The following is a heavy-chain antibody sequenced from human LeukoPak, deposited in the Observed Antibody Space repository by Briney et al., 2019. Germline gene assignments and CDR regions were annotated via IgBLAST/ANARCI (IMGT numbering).Heavy chain of an antibody. D-gene: IGHD2-21*02. CDR1: GVSISSSNSY. V-gene: IGHV4-39*01. J-gene: IGHJ4*02. CDR2: IYYSGST. CDR3: AREPRLAYCGGDCYSGDY. Sequence: SETLSLTCTVSGVSISSSNSYWGWIRQPPGKGLEWIGSIYYSGSTYYNPSLKSRVTISVDTSKNQFSLKLSSVTAADTAVYYCAREPRLAYCGGDCYSGDYWGQGTLVTVSS.